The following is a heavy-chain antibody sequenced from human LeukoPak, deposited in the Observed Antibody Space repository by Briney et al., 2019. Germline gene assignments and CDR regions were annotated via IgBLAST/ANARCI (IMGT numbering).Heavy chain of an antibody. Sequence: ASVKFSCRASGYAFIGNYMHWVRQAPGQGLEWMGWINPNSGGTKYAQKFQGRVTMTRDTSISTAYMELSRLKSDDTAVYYCARAYTGFEAFAYWGQGTLVTVSS. D-gene: IGHD5-12*01. V-gene: IGHV1-2*02. CDR2: INPNSGGT. CDR3: ARAYTGFEAFAY. CDR1: GYAFIGNY. J-gene: IGHJ4*02.